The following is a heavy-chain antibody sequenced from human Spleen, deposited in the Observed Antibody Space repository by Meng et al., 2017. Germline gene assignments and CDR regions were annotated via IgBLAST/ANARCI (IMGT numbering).Heavy chain of an antibody. CDR1: GYSFTNYW. V-gene: IGHV5-51*01. CDR2: IYPDDSDT. J-gene: IGHJ4*02. D-gene: IGHD3-10*01. Sequence: GESLKISCKGSGYSFTNYWIGWVRQMPGKGLEWMGIIYPDDSDTTYSPSFQGQVTISADKSISAAYLQWSSLKASATAIYYCASGGRASGSYYHFDHWGQGTLVTVSS. CDR3: ASGGRASGSYYHFDH.